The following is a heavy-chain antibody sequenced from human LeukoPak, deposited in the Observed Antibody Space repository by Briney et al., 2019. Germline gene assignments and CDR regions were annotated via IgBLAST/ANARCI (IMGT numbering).Heavy chain of an antibody. D-gene: IGHD2-2*01. CDR1: GGSFSGYY. CDR2: IIHSGST. J-gene: IGHJ4*02. Sequence: SETLSLTCAVYGGSFSGYYWSWIRQPPGKGLEWIGEIIHSGSTNYNPSLKSQVTISVDTSKNQFSPKLSSVTAADTAVYYCARVRSIVVVPANTRFDYWGQGTLVTVSS. V-gene: IGHV4-34*12. CDR3: ARVRSIVVVPANTRFDY.